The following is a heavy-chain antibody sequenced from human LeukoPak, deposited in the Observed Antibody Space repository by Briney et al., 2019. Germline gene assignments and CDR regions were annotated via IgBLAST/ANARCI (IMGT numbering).Heavy chain of an antibody. J-gene: IGHJ4*02. CDR3: ARVHCMTYGDCSVFDY. D-gene: IGHD2-21*02. CDR1: GGTFSSYA. V-gene: IGHV1-69*05. Sequence: SVKVSCKASGGTFSSYAISWVRQAPGQGLEWMGRIIPIFGTANYAQKFQGRVTITTDESTSTAHMELSSLRSEDTAVYHCARVHCMTYGDCSVFDYWGQGTLVTVSS. CDR2: IIPIFGTA.